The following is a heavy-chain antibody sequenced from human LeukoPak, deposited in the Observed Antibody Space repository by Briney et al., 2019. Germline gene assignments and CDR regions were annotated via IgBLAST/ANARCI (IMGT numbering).Heavy chain of an antibody. J-gene: IGHJ5*02. Sequence: SETLSLTCAVYGGSFSGYYWSWIRQPPGKGLEWIGEINHSGSTNYNPSLKSRVTISVDTSKNQFSLKLSSVTAADTAVYYCASYYDFWSGYYTWGQGTLVTVSS. CDR1: GGSFSGYY. V-gene: IGHV4-34*01. CDR2: INHSGST. D-gene: IGHD3-3*01. CDR3: ASYYDFWSGYYT.